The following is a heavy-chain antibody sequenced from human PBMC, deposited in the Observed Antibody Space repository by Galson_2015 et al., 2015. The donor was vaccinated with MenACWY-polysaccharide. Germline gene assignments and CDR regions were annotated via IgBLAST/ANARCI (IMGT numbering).Heavy chain of an antibody. J-gene: IGHJ4*02. Sequence: SVKVSCKASGYTFTSFDTNWVRQAPGQGLEWMGWMNPNSHNTGSAQKFQGRVTMTSDTSINTAYMELTSLRSDDTAVYYCARAVGDLDYWGQGTLVTVSS. CDR1: GYTFTSFD. CDR3: ARAVGDLDY. CDR2: MNPNSHNT. V-gene: IGHV1-8*01. D-gene: IGHD2-21*02.